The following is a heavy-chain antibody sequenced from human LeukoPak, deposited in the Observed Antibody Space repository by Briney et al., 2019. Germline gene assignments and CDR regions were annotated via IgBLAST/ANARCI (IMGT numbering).Heavy chain of an antibody. CDR3: ARDRSRITMVRGVIITPRGYGMDV. CDR1: GFTVSSNY. V-gene: IGHV3-53*01. Sequence: GGSLRLSCAASGFTVSSNYMSWVRQAPGKGLEWVSVIYSGGSTYYADSVKGRFTISRDNSKNTLYLQMNSLRAEDTAVYYCARDRSRITMVRGVIITPRGYGMDVWGQGTTVTVS. CDR2: IYSGGST. D-gene: IGHD3-10*01. J-gene: IGHJ6*02.